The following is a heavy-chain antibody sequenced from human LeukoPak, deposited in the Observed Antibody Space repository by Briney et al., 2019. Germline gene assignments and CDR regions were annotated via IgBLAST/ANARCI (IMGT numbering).Heavy chain of an antibody. CDR3: ARAAYSSSWFLPRTLYYMDV. CDR1: GYTFTSYY. D-gene: IGHD6-13*01. J-gene: IGHJ6*03. Sequence: VASVKVSCKASGYTFTSYYMHWVRQAPGQGLEWMGIINHSGGSTSYAQKFQGRVTMTRDMSTSTVYMELSSLRSEDTAVYYCARAAYSSSWFLPRTLYYMDVWGKGTTVTVSS. V-gene: IGHV1-46*01. CDR2: INHSGGST.